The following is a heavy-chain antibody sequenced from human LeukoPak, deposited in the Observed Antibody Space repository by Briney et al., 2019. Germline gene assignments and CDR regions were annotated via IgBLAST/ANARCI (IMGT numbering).Heavy chain of an antibody. CDR2: ISGSGGST. V-gene: IGHV3-23*01. CDR1: GFTFSSYA. Sequence: GGSLRLSCAASGFTFSSYAMSWVCQAPGKGLEWVSAISGSGGSTYYADSVKGRFTISRDNSKNTLYLQMNSLRAEDTAVYYCAKDRQKAVAGTGYFQHWGQGTLVTVSS. D-gene: IGHD6-19*01. CDR3: AKDRQKAVAGTGYFQH. J-gene: IGHJ1*01.